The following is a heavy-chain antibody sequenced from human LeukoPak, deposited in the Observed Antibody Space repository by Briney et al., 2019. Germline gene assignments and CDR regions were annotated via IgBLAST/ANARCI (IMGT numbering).Heavy chain of an antibody. CDR2: INPNSGGT. V-gene: IGHV1-2*06. CDR1: GYTFTGYY. J-gene: IGHJ4*02. Sequence: ASVKVSCKASGYTFTGYYMHWVRQAPGQGLEWMGRINPNSGGTNYAQKFQGRVTMTRDTSISTAYMELSRLSSVTAADTAVYYCARDQAHTGLLDYWGQGTLVTVSS. CDR3: ARDQAHTGLLDY. D-gene: IGHD1-1*01.